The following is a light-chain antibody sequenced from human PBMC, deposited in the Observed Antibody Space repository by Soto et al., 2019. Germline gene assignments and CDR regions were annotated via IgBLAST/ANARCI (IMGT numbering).Light chain of an antibody. V-gene: IGKV3-11*01. CDR2: DAS. Sequence: IVLTQSTATLSLSLGERATLSCRASQSIGSYLAWYQHKLGQPPRLLIYDASNRATGIPVRFSGSGSGTDFTLTIRSLELEDFAVYYCQQRSTWPPFSFGPGTKVDIK. J-gene: IGKJ3*01. CDR3: QQRSTWPPFS. CDR1: QSIGSY.